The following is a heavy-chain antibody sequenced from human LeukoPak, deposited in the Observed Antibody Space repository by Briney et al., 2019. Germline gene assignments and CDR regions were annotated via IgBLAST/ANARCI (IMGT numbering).Heavy chain of an antibody. J-gene: IGHJ3*01. CDR2: IKQDGSVK. D-gene: IGHD6-19*01. CDR1: GFTFSGYW. CDR3: VRDSGGYSSVWYDAFDV. V-gene: IGHV3-7*01. Sequence: GGSLRLSCAASGFTFSGYWRIWVRQAPGKGLEWVANIKQDGSVKYYVHSVSGRFTISRDHAKKLLYLQMNSLRDEDTAVYYCVRDSGGYSSVWYDAFDVWGRGTRVTVSS.